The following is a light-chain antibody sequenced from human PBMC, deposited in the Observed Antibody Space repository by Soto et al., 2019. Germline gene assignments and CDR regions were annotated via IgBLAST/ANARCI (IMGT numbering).Light chain of an antibody. CDR2: GAS. V-gene: IGKV3-20*01. CDR3: TPYGSSPKIT. Sequence: EIVLTQSPGTMYLSPGEKATLSCRARQSISSSSLAWYQQKPGQAPRLLIYGASSSATGIPDTFSRRGTGRAFSLTTSRLEPEHCAVCCCTPYGSSPKITFGQENKLE. J-gene: IGKJ2*01. CDR1: QSISSSS.